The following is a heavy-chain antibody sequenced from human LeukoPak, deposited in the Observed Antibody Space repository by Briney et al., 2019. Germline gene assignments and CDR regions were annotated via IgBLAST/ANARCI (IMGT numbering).Heavy chain of an antibody. CDR2: INHSGST. CDR3: ARLYYYDSLGDAFDI. D-gene: IGHD3-22*01. V-gene: IGHV4-34*01. CDR1: GGSFSGYY. Sequence: ASETLSLTCAVYGGSFSGYYWSWIRQPPGKGLEWIGEINHSGSTNYNPSLKSRVTISVDTSKNQFSLKLSSVTAADTAVYYCARLYYYDSLGDAFDIWGQGTMVTVSS. J-gene: IGHJ3*02.